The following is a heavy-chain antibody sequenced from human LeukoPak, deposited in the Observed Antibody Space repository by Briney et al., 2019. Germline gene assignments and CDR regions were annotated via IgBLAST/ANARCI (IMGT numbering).Heavy chain of an antibody. CDR3: ARDRPAYCSGGSCYPYDAFDI. CDR1: GDPIISYY. Sequence: SETLSLTCTVSGDPIISYYWTWIRQPAGKGLEWIGRIYTSGSTHYNPSLKSRITMSVDTSKNQFSLKLSSVTPEDTAVYYCARDRPAYCSGGSCYPYDAFDIWGQGTMVTVSS. V-gene: IGHV4-4*07. CDR2: IYTSGST. J-gene: IGHJ3*02. D-gene: IGHD2-15*01.